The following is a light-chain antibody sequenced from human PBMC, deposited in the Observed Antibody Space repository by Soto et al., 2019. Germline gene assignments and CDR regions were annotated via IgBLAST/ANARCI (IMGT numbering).Light chain of an antibody. J-gene: IGKJ1*01. CDR2: DAS. CDR3: LVYDGSLTWT. Sequence: ETVLTQSPGTLSLSPGERATVSCRASQSVRSNHLAWYQQTPGQAPRLLIYDASSRATGIPDRFRGSGSGTDFTLTISRLEPEDFAVYFCLVYDGSLTWTVGQGTKVDIK. V-gene: IGKV3-20*01. CDR1: QSVRSNH.